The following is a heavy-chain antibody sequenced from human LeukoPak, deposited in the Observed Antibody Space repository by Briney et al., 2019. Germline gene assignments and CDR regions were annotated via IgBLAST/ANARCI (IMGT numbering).Heavy chain of an antibody. J-gene: IGHJ4*02. CDR2: ISGSGGST. V-gene: IGHV3-23*01. D-gene: IGHD3-10*02. CDR1: GFTLSSYA. Sequence: GGSLRLSCEASGFTLSSYAMSWVRQAPGKGLEWVSAISGSGGSTYYADSVKGRFTISRDNSKNTLYLQMNSLRAEDTALYYCAKDGPAALFCSGRFWQWGQGTLVTVSS. CDR3: AKDGPAALFCSGRFWQ.